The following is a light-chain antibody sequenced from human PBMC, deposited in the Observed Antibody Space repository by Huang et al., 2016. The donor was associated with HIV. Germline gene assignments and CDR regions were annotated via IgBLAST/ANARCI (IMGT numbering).Light chain of an antibody. Sequence: EIVLTQSPATLSLSPGESATLSCRASQIVSSSLAWYQQKFGQAPRLLMSAASNRSTGIPDRFSGSGSGTDFTLTISSLEPEDFAVYYCQRSNWPPTFGGGTKVEIK. V-gene: IGKV3-11*01. CDR3: QRSNWPPT. CDR1: QIVSSS. CDR2: AAS. J-gene: IGKJ4*01.